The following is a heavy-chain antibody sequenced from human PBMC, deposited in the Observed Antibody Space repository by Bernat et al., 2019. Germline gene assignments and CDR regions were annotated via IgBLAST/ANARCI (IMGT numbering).Heavy chain of an antibody. V-gene: IGHV3-30*18. D-gene: IGHD6-19*01. CDR3: AKDGQWLVPRYYFDY. J-gene: IGHJ4*02. Sequence: QVQLVESGGGVVQPGRSLRLSCAASGFTFSSYGMHWVRQAPGKGLEWVAVISYDGSNKYYADSVKGRLTISRDNYKNTLYLQMNSLRAEDTAVYYCAKDGQWLVPRYYFDYWGQGTLVTVSS. CDR2: ISYDGSNK. CDR1: GFTFSSYG.